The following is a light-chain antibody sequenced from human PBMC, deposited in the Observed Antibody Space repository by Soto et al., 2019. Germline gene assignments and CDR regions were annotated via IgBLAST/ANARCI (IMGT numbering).Light chain of an antibody. Sequence: QSVLTQPRSVSGSPGQSVTISCTGTSSDVGGYNYVSWYQQHPGKAPKLMIYDVSQRPSGVPDRFSGSRSGNTASLTISGLQAEDEADYYCCSYTRSGSFVFGTGTKVTAL. CDR3: CSYTRSGSFV. CDR2: DVS. V-gene: IGLV2-11*01. J-gene: IGLJ1*01. CDR1: SSDVGGYNY.